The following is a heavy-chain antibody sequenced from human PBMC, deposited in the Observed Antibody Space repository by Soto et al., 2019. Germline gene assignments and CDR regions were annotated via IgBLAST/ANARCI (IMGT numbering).Heavy chain of an antibody. CDR2: ISYTGNT. Sequence: SETLSLTCSFSVGSISPYYWSWIRHPPGRGLESIGYISYTGNTYYNPSLRSRVTISVDTSKNQLSLKLNSVTAADTAVYYCARENYATSGDPFLEYWGQGTPVNVSS. J-gene: IGHJ4*02. CDR3: ARENYATSGDPFLEY. CDR1: VGSISPYY. D-gene: IGHD3-22*01. V-gene: IGHV4-59*01.